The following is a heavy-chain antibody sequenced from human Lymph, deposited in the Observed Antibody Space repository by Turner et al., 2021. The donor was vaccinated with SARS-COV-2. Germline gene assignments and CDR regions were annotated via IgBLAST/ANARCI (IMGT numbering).Heavy chain of an antibody. Sequence: QIQQIQTEAEVKKPGSSVKVSCKASGGTFSSYAINWVRQAPGQGLGWMGTLFPILDTANYAQHFQGRVTITEYTSMSTAYMKLTRMRSEDTAVYYCARCRLDYDMWRYNSWFDPWGHATLVNVSS. CDR1: GGTFSSYA. CDR3: ARCRLDYDMWRYNSWFDP. D-gene: IGHD3-3*01. CDR2: LFPILDTA. V-gene: IGHV1-69*04. J-gene: IGHJ5*02.